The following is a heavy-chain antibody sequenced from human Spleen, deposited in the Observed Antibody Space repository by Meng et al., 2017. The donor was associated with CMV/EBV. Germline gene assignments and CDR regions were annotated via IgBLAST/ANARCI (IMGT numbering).Heavy chain of an antibody. D-gene: IGHD1-1*01. CDR3: ARDVLEFTLGYYYGMDV. V-gene: IGHV3-48*04. J-gene: IGHJ6*02. CDR1: GFTFSSYS. Sequence: SCAASGFTFSSYSMNWVRQAPGKGLEWVSYISSSSSTIYYADSVKGRFTISRDNAKNSLYLQMNSLRAEDTAVYYCARDVLEFTLGYYYGMDVWGQGTTVTVSS. CDR2: ISSSSSTI.